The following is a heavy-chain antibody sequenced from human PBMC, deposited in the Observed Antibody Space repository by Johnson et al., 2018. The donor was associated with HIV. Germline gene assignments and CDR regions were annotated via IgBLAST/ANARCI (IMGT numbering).Heavy chain of an antibody. J-gene: IGHJ3*02. CDR2: ISYDGSNK. Sequence: VQLVESGGGVVQPGRSLRLSCAASGFTFSTYGMHWVRQAPGKGMEWVAVISYDGSNKYYADSVKGRFTISRDNSKNTLYLRMNSLRAEDTALYCCAKDPTSGYSRGNDAFDIWGQGTMVTVSS. V-gene: IGHV3-30*18. D-gene: IGHD3-22*01. CDR3: AKDPTSGYSRGNDAFDI. CDR1: GFTFSTYG.